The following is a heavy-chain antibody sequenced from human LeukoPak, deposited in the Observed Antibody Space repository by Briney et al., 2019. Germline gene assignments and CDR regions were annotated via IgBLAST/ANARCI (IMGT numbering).Heavy chain of an antibody. V-gene: IGHV3-30*03. Sequence: PGRSLRLSCAASGFTFSSYGMHWVRQAPGKGLEWVAVISYDGSNKYYADSVKGRFTISRDNSKNTLYLQMNSLRAEDTAVYYCARPAVAAKTGYFDYWGQGTLVTVSS. CDR2: ISYDGSNK. CDR3: ARPAVAAKTGYFDY. CDR1: GFTFSSYG. D-gene: IGHD6-19*01. J-gene: IGHJ4*02.